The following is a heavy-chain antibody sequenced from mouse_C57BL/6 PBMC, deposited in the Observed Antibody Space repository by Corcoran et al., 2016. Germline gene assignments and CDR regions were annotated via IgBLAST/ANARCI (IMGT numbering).Heavy chain of an antibody. CDR3: ARWAVADAMDY. CDR2: INPNNGGT. CDR1: GYTFTDYY. D-gene: IGHD1-1*01. Sequence: EVQLQPSGPELVKPGASVKISCKASGYTFTDYYMNWVKQSHGKSLEWIGDINPNNGGTSYNQKFKGKATLTVDKSSSTAYMELRSLTSEDSAVYYCARWAVADAMDYWGQGTSVTVSS. V-gene: IGHV1-26*01. J-gene: IGHJ4*01.